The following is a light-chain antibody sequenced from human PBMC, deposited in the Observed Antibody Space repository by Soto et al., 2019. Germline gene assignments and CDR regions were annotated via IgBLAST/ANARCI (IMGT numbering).Light chain of an antibody. J-gene: IGKJ3*01. Sequence: DVQMTQSPSSLSASVGDTVTITCRASLCIAFYLAWFQQRPGKAPNLLISAASNLQSGVPSWFSGSGSGTDFTLTISSLQPEDVATYYCQNYDTAPFTFGHG. CDR2: AAS. V-gene: IGKV1-27*01. CDR3: QNYDTAPFT. CDR1: LCIAFY.